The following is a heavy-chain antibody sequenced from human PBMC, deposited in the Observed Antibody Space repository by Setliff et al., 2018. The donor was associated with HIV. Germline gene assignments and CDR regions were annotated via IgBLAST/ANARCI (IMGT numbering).Heavy chain of an antibody. D-gene: IGHD3-22*01. CDR3: AREGSSGYTGWFDS. Sequence: GESLRLSCAASGFTFSRFDMDWVRQVPGKGLEWVAYIDSSSETKYYADSVKGRFSISRDNARNSLFLQMNNLRVEDTAVYYCAREGSSGYTGWFDSWGQGTLVTVSS. CDR1: GFTFSRFD. J-gene: IGHJ5*01. V-gene: IGHV3-48*03. CDR2: IDSSSETK.